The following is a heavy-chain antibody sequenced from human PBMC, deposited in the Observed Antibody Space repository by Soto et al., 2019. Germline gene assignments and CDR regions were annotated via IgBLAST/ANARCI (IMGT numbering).Heavy chain of an antibody. J-gene: IGHJ4*02. CDR1: GFTFSSYW. D-gene: IGHD1-7*01. CDR2: ISDSGGST. V-gene: IGHV3-23*01. Sequence: PGGSLRLSCAASGFTFSSYWMSWVRQAPGKGLEWVSTISDSGGSTYYADSVKGRFTISRDNSKNTLYLQMNSLKAEDTAVYYCAKTPVLGTTISPFDYWGQGTLVTVSS. CDR3: AKTPVLGTTISPFDY.